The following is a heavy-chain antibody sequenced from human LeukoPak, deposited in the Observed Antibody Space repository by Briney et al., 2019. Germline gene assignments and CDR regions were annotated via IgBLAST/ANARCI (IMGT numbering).Heavy chain of an antibody. D-gene: IGHD6-19*01. CDR3: ARVIAVAGTKYYGMDV. V-gene: IGHV1-2*02. J-gene: IGHJ6*02. CDR1: GYTFTGYY. Sequence: ASVKVSCKASGYTFTGYYMHWVRQAPGHGLEWMGWINPNSGGTNYAQKFQGRVTMTRDTSISIAYMELSRLSADDPSGCYCARVIAVAGTKYYGMDVWGQGTTLTVSS. CDR2: INPNSGGT.